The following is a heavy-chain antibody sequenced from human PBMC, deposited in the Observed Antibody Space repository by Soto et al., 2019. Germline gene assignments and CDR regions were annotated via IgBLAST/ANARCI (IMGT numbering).Heavy chain of an antibody. CDR1: GFTVSSNY. CDR2: IYSGGST. D-gene: IGHD6-6*01. J-gene: IGHJ4*02. Sequence: EVQLVESGGGLVQPGGSLRLSCAASGFTVSSNYMSWVRQAPGKGLEWVSIIYSGGSTYYADSVRGRFTISRDNSKNTLYLQMNRLRAEDTAVYYCARGNEAARSAFLVDYWGQGTLVTVSS. V-gene: IGHV3-66*01. CDR3: ARGNEAARSAFLVDY.